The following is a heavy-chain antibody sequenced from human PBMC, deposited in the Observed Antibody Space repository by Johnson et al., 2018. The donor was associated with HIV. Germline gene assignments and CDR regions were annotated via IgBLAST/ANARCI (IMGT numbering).Heavy chain of an antibody. V-gene: IGHV3-30*04. Sequence: QVQLVESGGGVVQPGRSLRLSCAASGFTFSSYAMHWFRQAPGKGLEWVAVISSDGNNKFYSDSVKGRFTVSRDNSKNTLYLQMNSLRGDDTAVYYCARPAIVVLPAGAFDIWGPGTMVTVSS. CDR3: ARPAIVVLPAGAFDI. CDR1: GFTFSSYA. J-gene: IGHJ3*02. D-gene: IGHD2-2*01. CDR2: ISSDGNNK.